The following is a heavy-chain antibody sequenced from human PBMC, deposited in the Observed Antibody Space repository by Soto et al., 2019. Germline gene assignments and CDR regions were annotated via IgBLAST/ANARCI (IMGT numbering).Heavy chain of an antibody. CDR1: GYTLTELS. CDR2: FDPEDGDT. V-gene: IGHV1-24*01. D-gene: IGHD2-15*01. J-gene: IGHJ4*02. Sequence: ASVKVSCKVSGYTLTELSMHWVRQAPGKGLEWMGGFDPEDGDTIYAHKFQGRVTMTGDTSTGTAYMELSSLSSEDTAVYYCASYIRPCSGGSCYGSGYNYWGQGTPVTVSS. CDR3: ASYIRPCSGGSCYGSGYNY.